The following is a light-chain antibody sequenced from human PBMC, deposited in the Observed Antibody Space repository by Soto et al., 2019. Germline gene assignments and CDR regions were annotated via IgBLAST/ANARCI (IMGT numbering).Light chain of an antibody. CDR3: QQYYNSPS. CDR1: QSVLYGANHMNH. Sequence: DFLMTQSSDSLAVSLGERAPINCKSRQSVLYGANHMNHLTWYQQRPEPXPXXLIYWASTRKSGLPSRSSGSGATTDSTPTSSSQHADDEAVYYYQQYYNSPSFGQGTKVDIK. V-gene: IGKV4-1*01. CDR2: WAS. J-gene: IGKJ1*01.